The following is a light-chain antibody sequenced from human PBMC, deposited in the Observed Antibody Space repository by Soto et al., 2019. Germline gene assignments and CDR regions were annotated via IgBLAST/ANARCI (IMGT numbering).Light chain of an antibody. CDR2: GAS. Sequence: ERVLPQAPDALSLSPGDLATLPCRASQSLSSNYLAWYQPIPGRAPRLVIYGASSRAAGIPDRFSGSGSGTDFTLTISRLEPEDFSLLYCQQYGTSPQITFNQGTRLEI. J-gene: IGKJ5*01. CDR1: QSLSSNY. V-gene: IGKV3-20*01. CDR3: QQYGTSPQIT.